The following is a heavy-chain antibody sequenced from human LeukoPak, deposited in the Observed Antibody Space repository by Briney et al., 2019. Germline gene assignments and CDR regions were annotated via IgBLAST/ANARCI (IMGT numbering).Heavy chain of an antibody. Sequence: PSETLSLTCTVSGGSISSYYWSWIRQPAGKGLEWIGYIYYSGSTYYNPSLKSRVTISVDTSKNQLSLKLSSVTAADTAVYYCARVEVRGVIIGYWGQGTLVTVSS. CDR2: IYYSGST. J-gene: IGHJ4*02. D-gene: IGHD3-10*01. CDR3: ARVEVRGVIIGY. V-gene: IGHV4-59*06. CDR1: GGSISSYY.